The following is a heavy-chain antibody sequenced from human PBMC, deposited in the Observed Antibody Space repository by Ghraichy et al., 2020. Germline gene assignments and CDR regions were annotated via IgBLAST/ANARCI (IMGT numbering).Heavy chain of an antibody. CDR1: GGSISSGGYY. D-gene: IGHD3-16*01. CDR2: IYYSGST. J-gene: IGHJ4*02. Sequence: SETLSLTCTVSGGSISSGGYYWSWIRQRPGMGLEWIGYIYYSGSTYYNPSLKSRVTISVDTSKNQFSLRLTSVSAADTAVYFCARVDYGDPAMDNCGQGTLVTVSP. V-gene: IGHV4-31*03. CDR3: ARVDYGDPAMDN.